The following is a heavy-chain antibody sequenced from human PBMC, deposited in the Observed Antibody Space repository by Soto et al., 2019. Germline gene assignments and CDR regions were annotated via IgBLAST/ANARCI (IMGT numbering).Heavy chain of an antibody. CDR3: ARESGAGPSTVTLNWFDP. V-gene: IGHV3-30-3*01. CDR1: GFTYSTYT. J-gene: IGHJ5*02. CDR2: ISYDGNNK. D-gene: IGHD4-17*01. Sequence: PGGSLRLSCAASGFTYSTYTMHWVRQAPGKGLEWVAVISYDGNNKFYADSVKGRFTISRDNAKNSLYLQMNSLRAEDTAVYYCARESGAGPSTVTLNWFDPWGQGTLVTVSS.